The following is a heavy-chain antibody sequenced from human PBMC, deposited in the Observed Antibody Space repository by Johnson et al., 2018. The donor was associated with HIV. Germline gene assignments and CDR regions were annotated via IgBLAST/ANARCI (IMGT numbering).Heavy chain of an antibody. CDR1: GFTVSSNY. Sequence: LSCAASGFTVSSNYMSWVRQAPGKGLEWVSVIYSGGSTYYADSVKGRFTISRDNSKNTLYLQMNSLRAEDTAVYYCARDHRAYCGGDCYSDAFDIWGQGTMVTVSS. CDR2: IYSGGST. J-gene: IGHJ3*02. V-gene: IGHV3-66*01. CDR3: ARDHRAYCGGDCYSDAFDI. D-gene: IGHD2-21*02.